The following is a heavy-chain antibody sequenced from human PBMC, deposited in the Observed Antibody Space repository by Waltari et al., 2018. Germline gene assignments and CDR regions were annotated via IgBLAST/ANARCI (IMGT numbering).Heavy chain of an antibody. V-gene: IGHV1-69*01. CDR1: GGTFSSSA. D-gene: IGHD3-9*01. CDR3: ARGNGGYDIPYYFDY. CDR2: IIPTFGTA. J-gene: IGHJ4*02. Sequence: QVQLVQSGAEVKKPGSSVKVSCKASGGTFSSSAISWVRQAPGQGLEWMGGIIPTFGTANYAQKFQGRVTITADESTSTAYMELSSRRSEDTAVYYCARGNGGYDIPYYFDYWGQGTLVIVSS.